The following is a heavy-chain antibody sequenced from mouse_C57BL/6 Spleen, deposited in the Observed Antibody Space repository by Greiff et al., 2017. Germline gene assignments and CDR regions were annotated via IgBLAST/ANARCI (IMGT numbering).Heavy chain of an antibody. V-gene: IGHV14-2*01. CDR3: ARTYCYGSSYEEYYAMDY. Sequence: VQLQQSGAELVKPGASVKLSCTASGFNIKDYYMHWVKQRTEQGLEWIGRIDPEDGETKYAPKFQGKATITADTSSNTAYLQLSSLTSEDTAVYYCARTYCYGSSYEEYYAMDYWGQGTSVTVSS. J-gene: IGHJ4*01. CDR1: GFNIKDYY. CDR2: IDPEDGET. D-gene: IGHD1-1*01.